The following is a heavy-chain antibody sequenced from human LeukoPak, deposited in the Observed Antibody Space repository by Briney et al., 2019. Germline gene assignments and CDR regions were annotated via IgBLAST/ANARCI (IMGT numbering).Heavy chain of an antibody. CDR2: IIPIFGTA. CDR1: GGTFSSYA. V-gene: IGHV1-69*13. CDR3: ARAIGYSSSWYTVDAFDI. D-gene: IGHD6-13*01. Sequence: GASVKVSCKASGGTFSSYAISWVRQAPGQGLEWMGGIIPIFGTANYAQKFQGRVTITADESTSTAYMELSSLRSEDTAVYYCARAIGYSSSWYTVDAFDIWGQGTMVTVSS. J-gene: IGHJ3*02.